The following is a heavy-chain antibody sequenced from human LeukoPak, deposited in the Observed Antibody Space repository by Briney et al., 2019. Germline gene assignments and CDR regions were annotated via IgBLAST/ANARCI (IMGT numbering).Heavy chain of an antibody. D-gene: IGHD3-10*01. CDR2: IKQDGSEK. CDR1: GFTFRRYW. Sequence: VGSLRLSCAASGFTFRRYWMSWARQASGKGLEWVANIKQDGSEKYYVDSVKGRFTISRDNAKNSLYLQMNSLRAEDTAVYYCVGLGENYWGQGTLVTVSS. J-gene: IGHJ4*02. CDR3: VGLGENY. V-gene: IGHV3-7*02.